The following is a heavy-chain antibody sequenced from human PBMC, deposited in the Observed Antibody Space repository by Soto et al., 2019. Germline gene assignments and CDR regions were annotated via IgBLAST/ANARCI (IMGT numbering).Heavy chain of an antibody. V-gene: IGHV3-23*01. D-gene: IGHD6-13*01. CDR3: AKCPERGGIAAAGRLDY. J-gene: IGHJ4*02. CDR1: GFTFSSYA. CDR2: ISGSGGST. Sequence: EVQLLESGGGLVQPGGSLRLSCAASGFTFSSYAMSWVRQAPGKGLEWVSAISGSGGSTYYADSVKGRFTISRDNSKNTLYLQMNSLRAEDTAVYYCAKCPERGGIAAAGRLDYWGQVTLVTVSS.